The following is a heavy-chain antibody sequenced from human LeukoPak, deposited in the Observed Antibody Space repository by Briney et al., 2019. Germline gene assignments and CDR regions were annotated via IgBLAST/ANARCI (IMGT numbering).Heavy chain of an antibody. CDR1: GFTFSSYA. D-gene: IGHD3-10*01. V-gene: IGHV3-64*01. J-gene: IGHJ4*02. CDR3: ARDFFLWFGAIDY. Sequence: PGGSLRLSCAASGFTFSSYAMHWVRQAPGKGLEYVSAISSNGGSTYYANSVKGRFTISRDNSKNTLYLQMGSLRAEDMAVYYCARDFFLWFGAIDYWGQGTLVTVSS. CDR2: ISSNGGST.